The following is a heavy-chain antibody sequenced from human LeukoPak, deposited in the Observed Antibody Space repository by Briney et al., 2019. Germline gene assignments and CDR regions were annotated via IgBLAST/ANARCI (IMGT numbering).Heavy chain of an antibody. CDR3: ARDLFRYYVSGTTYWGMDV. J-gene: IGHJ6*03. CDR2: MYYSGST. V-gene: IGHV4-59*01. D-gene: IGHD3-10*01. Sequence: PSETLSLTCTVSGGSISNYYWTWIRQSPGKGLEWIGYMYYSGSTDYNPSLKSRVTISVDSPKNQISLKLSSVTAADTAVYDCARDLFRYYVSGTTYWGMDVWGKGTTVIVSS. CDR1: GGSISNYY.